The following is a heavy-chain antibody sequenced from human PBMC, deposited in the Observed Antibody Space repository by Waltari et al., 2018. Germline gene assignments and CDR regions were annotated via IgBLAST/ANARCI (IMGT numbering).Heavy chain of an antibody. CDR3: ARDRSGTINSFDP. D-gene: IGHD1-26*01. CDR1: GEAVSSGRYF. V-gene: IGHV4-39*07. CDR2: MFYSGTT. Sequence: QLQLQESGPRLVKPGETLSRTCTVSGEAVSSGRYFWAWIRQPPGKGLEWLGSMFYSGTTYHNSSLKSRVTISVDTSKNQVSLQLKSVTAADTAVYFCARDRSGTINSFDPWGRGTLVTVSS. J-gene: IGHJ5*02.